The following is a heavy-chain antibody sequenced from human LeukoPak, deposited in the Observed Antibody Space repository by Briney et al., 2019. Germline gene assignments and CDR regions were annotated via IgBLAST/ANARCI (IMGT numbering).Heavy chain of an antibody. CDR3: ARGTDSSSWYGSYYYYYYMDV. Sequence: GGSLRLSCAASGFTFSSYSMNWVRQAPGKGLEWVSSISSSSSYIYYADSVKGRFTISRDNAKNSLYLQMNSLRAEDSAVYYCARGTDSSSWYGSYYYYYYMDVWGKGTTVTVSS. D-gene: IGHD6-13*01. CDR2: ISSSSSYI. V-gene: IGHV3-21*01. CDR1: GFTFSSYS. J-gene: IGHJ6*03.